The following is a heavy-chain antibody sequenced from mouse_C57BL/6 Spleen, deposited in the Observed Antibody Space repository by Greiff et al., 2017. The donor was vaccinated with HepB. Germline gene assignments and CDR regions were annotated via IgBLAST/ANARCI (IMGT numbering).Heavy chain of an antibody. D-gene: IGHD1-1*01. CDR1: GFTFSSYA. Sequence: EVQRVESGGGLVKPGGSLKLSCAASGFTFSSYAMSWVRQTPEKRLEWVATISDGGSYTYYPDNVKGRFTISRDNAKNNLYMQMSHLKSEDTAMYYCARGGSQSWFAYWGQGTLVTVSA. J-gene: IGHJ3*01. CDR3: ARGGSQSWFAY. CDR2: ISDGGSYT. V-gene: IGHV5-4*01.